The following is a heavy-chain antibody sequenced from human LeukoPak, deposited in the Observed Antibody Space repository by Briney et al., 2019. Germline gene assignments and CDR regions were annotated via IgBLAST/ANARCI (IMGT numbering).Heavy chain of an antibody. CDR1: GFTFSDYY. J-gene: IGHJ3*02. CDR3: ARDFATCGGDYYSLYDAFDI. CDR2: ISSSGSTI. Sequence: GGSLRLSCAASGFTFSDYYMSWIRQAPGKGLEWVSYISSSGSTIYYADSVKGRFTISRDNAKNSLYLQMNSLRAEDTAVYYCARDFATCGGDYYSLYDAFDIWGQGTMVTVSS. V-gene: IGHV3-11*04. D-gene: IGHD2-21*02.